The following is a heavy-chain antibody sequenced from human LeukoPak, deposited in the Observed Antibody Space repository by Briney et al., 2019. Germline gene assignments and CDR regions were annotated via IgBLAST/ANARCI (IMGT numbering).Heavy chain of an antibody. D-gene: IGHD2-15*01. CDR1: GFTFSTYA. CDR2: ISGSGGST. CDR3: AREVVVGAYNWFDP. V-gene: IGHV3-23*01. Sequence: GGSLRLSCAASGFTFSTYAMSWVRQAPGKGLEWVSAISGSGGSTYYADSVKGRFTISRDNSKNTLYLHMNSLRAEDTVVYYCAREVVVGAYNWFDPWGQGTLVTVSS. J-gene: IGHJ5*02.